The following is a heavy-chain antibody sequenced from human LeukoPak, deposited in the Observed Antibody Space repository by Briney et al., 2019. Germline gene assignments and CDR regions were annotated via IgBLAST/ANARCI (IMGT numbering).Heavy chain of an antibody. CDR3: ARDVGSSWYERYAFDI. V-gene: IGHV1-2*02. J-gene: IGHJ3*02. CDR2: INPNSGGT. Sequence: ASVKVSCKASGYTFTGYYMHWVRQAPGQGLEWMGWINPNSGGTNYAQKFQGRVTMTRDTSISTAYMELSRLRSEDTAVYYCARDVGSSWYERYAFDIWGQGTMVTVSS. CDR1: GYTFTGYY. D-gene: IGHD6-13*01.